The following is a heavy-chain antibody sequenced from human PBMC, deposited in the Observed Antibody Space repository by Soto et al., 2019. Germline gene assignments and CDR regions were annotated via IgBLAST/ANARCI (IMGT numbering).Heavy chain of an antibody. J-gene: IGHJ5*02. CDR1: GGTFSRYA. CDR3: RRGRGVAAAGTWFDP. Sequence: QVQLVQSGAEVKKPGSSVKVSCNASGGTFSRYAISWVRQAPGQGLEWMGGINPMFGTANSAQKFQGRLTSTGDKFQSIVYVERRSLGSEDSAVYYGRRGRGVAAAGTWFDPWGQGTLVTVFS. CDR2: INPMFGTA. D-gene: IGHD6-13*01. V-gene: IGHV1-69*06.